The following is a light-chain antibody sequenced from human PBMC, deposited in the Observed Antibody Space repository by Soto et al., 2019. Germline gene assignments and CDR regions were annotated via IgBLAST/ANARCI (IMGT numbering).Light chain of an antibody. Sequence: DIQMTQSPSTPSASVLDRVTITCRASQSISSWLAWYQQKPGKAPKLLIYKASSLESGVPSRFSGSGSGTEFTLTISSLQPDDFATYYCQQYNSYSRTFGQGTKVDIK. CDR2: KAS. J-gene: IGKJ1*01. CDR1: QSISSW. V-gene: IGKV1-5*03. CDR3: QQYNSYSRT.